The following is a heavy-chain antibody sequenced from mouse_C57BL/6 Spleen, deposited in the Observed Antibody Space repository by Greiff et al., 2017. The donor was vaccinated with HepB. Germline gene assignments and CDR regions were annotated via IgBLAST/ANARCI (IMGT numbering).Heavy chain of an antibody. CDR3: ARSPYYGSATDWYFDV. J-gene: IGHJ1*03. CDR1: GFSLTSYA. Sequence: QVQLKESGPGLVAPSQRLSITCTVSGFSLTSYAISWVRQPPGKGLEWLGVIWTGGGTNYNSALKSRLSISKDNSKSQVFLKMNSLQTDDTARYYCARSPYYGSATDWYFDVWGTGTTVTVSS. V-gene: IGHV2-9-1*01. D-gene: IGHD1-1*01. CDR2: IWTGGGT.